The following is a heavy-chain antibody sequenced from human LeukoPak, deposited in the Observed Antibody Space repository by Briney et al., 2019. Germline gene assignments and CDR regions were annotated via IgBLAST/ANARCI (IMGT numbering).Heavy chain of an antibody. J-gene: IGHJ3*02. V-gene: IGHV3-7*01. Sequence: GGALRLSFSAPGFTFFCYLMRLGRPAPGEGVEWVANIKQDGSEKYYVDSVKGRFTISRDNAKNSLYLQMNSLRAEDTAVYYCARLYDAFDIWGQGTMVTVSS. CDR2: IKQDGSEK. CDR3: ARLYDAFDI. D-gene: IGHD2-15*01. CDR1: GFTFFCYL.